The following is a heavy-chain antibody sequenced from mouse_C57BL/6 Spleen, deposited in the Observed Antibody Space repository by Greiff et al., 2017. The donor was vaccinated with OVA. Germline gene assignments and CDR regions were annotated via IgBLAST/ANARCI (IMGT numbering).Heavy chain of an antibody. CDR1: GFSLTSYG. D-gene: IGHD1-1*01. V-gene: IGHV2-3*01. J-gene: IGHJ2*01. CDR2: IWGDGST. Sequence: LVESGPGLVAPSQSLSITCTVSGFSLTSYGVSWVRQPQGTGLEWLGVIWGDGSTNYHSALIYRLSISKDNSKSQVFLKLNSLQTDDSATYYCAKGDYYDPFDYWGQGTTLTVSS. CDR3: AKGDYYDPFDY.